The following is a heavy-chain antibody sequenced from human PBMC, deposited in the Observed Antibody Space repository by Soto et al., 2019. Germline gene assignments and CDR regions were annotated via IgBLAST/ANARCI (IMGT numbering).Heavy chain of an antibody. CDR1: GGTFSSYA. CDR2: IIPIFGTA. CDR3: ARGHSNKLLLGYYYSMDV. V-gene: IGHV1-69*01. J-gene: IGHJ6*01. D-gene: IGHD3-22*01. Sequence: QVQLVQSGAEVKKPGSSVKVSCKASGGTFSSYAISWVRQAPGQGLEWKGGIIPIFGTANYAQKFQGRVTITADESPSTAYMELSSLRSEDTAVYYCARGHSNKLLLGYYYSMDVWGQGNTVTVPS.